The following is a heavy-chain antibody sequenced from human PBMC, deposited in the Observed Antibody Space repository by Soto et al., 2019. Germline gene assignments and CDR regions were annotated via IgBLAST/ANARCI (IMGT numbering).Heavy chain of an antibody. V-gene: IGHV3-43*01. D-gene: IGHD5-18*01. Sequence: GSLRLSCAASGFTFDDYTMHWVRQAPGKGLEWVSLISWDGGSTYYADSVKGRFTISRDNSKNSLYLQMNSLRTEDTALYYCAKATRDTAMAWPYYYYGMDVWGQGTTVTVSS. J-gene: IGHJ6*02. CDR2: ISWDGGST. CDR3: AKATRDTAMAWPYYYYGMDV. CDR1: GFTFDDYT.